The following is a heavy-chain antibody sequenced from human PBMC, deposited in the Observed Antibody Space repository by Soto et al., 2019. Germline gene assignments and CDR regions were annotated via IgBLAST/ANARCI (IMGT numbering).Heavy chain of an antibody. CDR1: GFTFSNAW. Sequence: EVQLVESGGGLVKPGGSLRLSCAASGFTFSNAWMSWVRQAPGKGLEWVGRIKSKTDGGTTDYAAPVKGRFTISRDDSKNTLYLQMNSLKTEDTAVYYCTTDLLEYSSSRFDPWGQGTLVTVSS. CDR3: TTDLLEYSSSRFDP. V-gene: IGHV3-15*01. J-gene: IGHJ5*02. D-gene: IGHD6-6*01. CDR2: IKSKTDGGTT.